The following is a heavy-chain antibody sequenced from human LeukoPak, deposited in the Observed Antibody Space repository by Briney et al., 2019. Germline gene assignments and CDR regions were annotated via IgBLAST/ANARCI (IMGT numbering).Heavy chain of an antibody. J-gene: IGHJ4*02. V-gene: IGHV3-74*01. CDR2: INGDGSTT. CDR1: GFTFSTHW. Sequence: GGSLRLSCAASGFTFSTHWMFWVRQAPGKGPVWVSYINGDGSTTSDADTVKGRFTISRDNAKSTLYLQMSSLRVEDTAVYYCARGGRTAANDYWGQGTLVTV. CDR3: ARGGRTAANDY. D-gene: IGHD6-13*01.